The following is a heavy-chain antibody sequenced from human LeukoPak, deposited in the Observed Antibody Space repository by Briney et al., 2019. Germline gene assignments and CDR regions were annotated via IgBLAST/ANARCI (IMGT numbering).Heavy chain of an antibody. CDR1: GFTFSDYY. Sequence: GGSLRLSCAASGFTFSDYYMSWIRQAPGKGLEWVTYISRSGTTIYYADSVKGRFTISRDNAKNSLYLQMNSLRADDTAVYYCARDLEHTAMINFDYWGQGTLVTVSS. CDR2: ISRSGTTI. V-gene: IGHV3-11*01. D-gene: IGHD5-18*01. J-gene: IGHJ4*02. CDR3: ARDLEHTAMINFDY.